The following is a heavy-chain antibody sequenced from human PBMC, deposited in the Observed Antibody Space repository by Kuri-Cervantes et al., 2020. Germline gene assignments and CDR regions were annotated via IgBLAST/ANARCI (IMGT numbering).Heavy chain of an antibody. CDR1: GFTFSNAW. D-gene: IGHD3-3*02. CDR3: ARVAYHYYAMDV. J-gene: IGHJ6*02. V-gene: IGHV3-15*01. Sequence: GGSLRLSCAASGFTFSNAWMSWVRQAPGKGLEWVGRIKSKTDGGTTDYAAPVKGRFTISRDDSKNTLYLQMNSLRAEDTAVYYCARVAYHYYAMDVWGQGTTVTRLL. CDR2: IKSKTDGGTT.